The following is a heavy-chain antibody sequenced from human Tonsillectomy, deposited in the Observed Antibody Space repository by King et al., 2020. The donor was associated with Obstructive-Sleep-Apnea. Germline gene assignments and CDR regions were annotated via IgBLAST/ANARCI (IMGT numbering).Heavy chain of an antibody. V-gene: IGHV3-23*04. CDR1: GFSFNSYA. Sequence: VQLVESGGKLVQFGGSLRLSCAASGFSFNSYALSWVRQAPGKGLEWVSSITNRGGSSNYADSVKGRFTMSRDNSREMLYLQMTSLRVDDTAIYFCAKSAITYARGWYQDSHFDHWGQGTLVTVSS. D-gene: IGHD6-19*01. CDR2: ITNRGGSS. J-gene: IGHJ4*02. CDR3: AKSAITYARGWYQDSHFDH.